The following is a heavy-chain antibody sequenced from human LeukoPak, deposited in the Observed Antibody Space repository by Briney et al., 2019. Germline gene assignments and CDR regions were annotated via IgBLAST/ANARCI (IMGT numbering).Heavy chain of an antibody. CDR2: IYYSGST. J-gene: IGHJ6*02. D-gene: IGHD3-10*01. Sequence: SETLSLTCTVSGGSISSGSHYWGWIRQPPGKGLEWIGSIYYSGSTYYNPSLKNRVTISVDTSKNQFSLKLSSVTAADTAVYYCARAYGSGSYSYYYYGMDVWGQGTTVTVSS. CDR3: ARAYGSGSYSYYYYGMDV. V-gene: IGHV4-39*01. CDR1: GGSISSGSHY.